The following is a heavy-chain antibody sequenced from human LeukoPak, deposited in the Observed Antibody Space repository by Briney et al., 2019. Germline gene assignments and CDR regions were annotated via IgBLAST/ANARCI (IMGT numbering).Heavy chain of an antibody. Sequence: SVKVSCKASGYTFTSYAISWVRQAPGQGLEWMGGIIPIFGTANYAQKFQGRVTITTDESTSTAYMELSSLRSEDTAVYYCARDPANYYGSGSYFRYWGQGTLVTVSS. CDR1: GYTFTSYA. V-gene: IGHV1-69*05. D-gene: IGHD3-10*01. CDR2: IIPIFGTA. J-gene: IGHJ4*02. CDR3: ARDPANYYGSGSYFRY.